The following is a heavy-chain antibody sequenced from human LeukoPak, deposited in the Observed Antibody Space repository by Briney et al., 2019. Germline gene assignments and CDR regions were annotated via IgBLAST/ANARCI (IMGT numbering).Heavy chain of an antibody. CDR3: AILRVWYGAFDI. Sequence: SETLSLTCAVYGGSFSGYYWSWIRQPPGKGLEWIGSIYYSGSTYYNPSLKSRVTISVDTSKNQFSLKLSSVTAADTAVYYCAILRVWYGAFDIWGQGTMVTVSS. V-gene: IGHV4-34*01. D-gene: IGHD3-10*01. CDR2: IYYSGST. J-gene: IGHJ3*02. CDR1: GGSFSGYY.